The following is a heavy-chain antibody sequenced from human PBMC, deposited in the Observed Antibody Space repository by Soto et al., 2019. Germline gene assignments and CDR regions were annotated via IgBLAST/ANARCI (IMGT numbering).Heavy chain of an antibody. CDR1: GGSISSYY. V-gene: IGHV4-59*01. CDR2: IYYSGST. J-gene: IGHJ4*02. Sequence: SETLSLTCTVSGGSISSYYWSWIRQPPGKGLEWIGYIYYSGSTNYNPSLKSRVTISVDTSKNQFSLKLSSVTAADTAVYYCARGGRIVVAPFDYWGQGTLVTVSS. CDR3: ARGGRIVVAPFDY. D-gene: IGHD2-2*01.